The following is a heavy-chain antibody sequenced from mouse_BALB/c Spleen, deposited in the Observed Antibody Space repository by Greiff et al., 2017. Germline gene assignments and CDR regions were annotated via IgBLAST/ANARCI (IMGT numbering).Heavy chain of an antibody. Sequence: QVQLQQSGPELVKPGASVKISCKASGYAFSSSWMNWVKQRPGQGLEWIGRIYPGDGDTNYNGKFKGKATLTADKSSSTAYMQLSSLTSVDSAVYFCYDYDGYAMDYWGQGTSVTVSS. J-gene: IGHJ4*01. CDR1: GYAFSSSW. D-gene: IGHD2-4*01. V-gene: IGHV1-82*01. CDR2: IYPGDGDT. CDR3: YDYDGYAMDY.